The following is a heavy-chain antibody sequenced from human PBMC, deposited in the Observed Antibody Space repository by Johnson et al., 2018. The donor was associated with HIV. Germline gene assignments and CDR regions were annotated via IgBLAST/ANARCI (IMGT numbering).Heavy chain of an antibody. V-gene: IGHV3-15*01. CDR2: IKSKTDGGTT. Sequence: VQLVESGGGLVQPGGSLRLSCGPSGFTVTNAWMNWVRQAPGKGLEWVGRIKSKTDGGTTDYAAPVKGRFTISRDDSNNTLYLQMNSLRAEDTAVYYCSGPTGWLRSFDIWGQGTMVTVSS. D-gene: IGHD1-7*01. J-gene: IGHJ3*02. CDR3: SGPTGWLRSFDI. CDR1: GFTVTNAW.